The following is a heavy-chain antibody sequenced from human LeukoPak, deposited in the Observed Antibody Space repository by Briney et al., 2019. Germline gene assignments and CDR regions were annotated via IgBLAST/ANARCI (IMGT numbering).Heavy chain of an antibody. V-gene: IGHV1-69*13. CDR2: IIPIFGTA. CDR1: GGTFSSYA. CDR3: AREPYYGSGSYSTEIDAFDI. J-gene: IGHJ3*02. D-gene: IGHD3-10*01. Sequence: GASVKVSCKASGGTFSSYAISWVRQAPGQGLEWMGGIIPIFGTANYAQKFQGRVTITADESTSTAYMELSSLRSEDTAVYYCAREPYYGSGSYSTEIDAFDIWGQGTMVTVSS.